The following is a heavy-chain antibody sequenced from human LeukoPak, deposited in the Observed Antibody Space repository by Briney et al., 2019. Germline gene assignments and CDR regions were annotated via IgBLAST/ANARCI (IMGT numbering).Heavy chain of an antibody. J-gene: IGHJ4*02. V-gene: IGHV3-30*02. CDR2: IRSDGSK. CDR3: ARGYYYYDSSGPVDY. Sequence: GGSLRLSCAASGFTFSDSPMHWVRQAPGKGLEWVTFIRSDGSKYYADSVKGRFTISRDNSRNTLSLQMNSLRAEDTAVYYCARGYYYYDSSGPVDYWGQGTLVTVSS. D-gene: IGHD3-22*01. CDR1: GFTFSDSP.